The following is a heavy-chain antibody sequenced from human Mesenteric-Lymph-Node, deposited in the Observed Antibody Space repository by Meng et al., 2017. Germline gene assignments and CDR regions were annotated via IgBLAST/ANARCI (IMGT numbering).Heavy chain of an antibody. CDR2: INTNTGNP. CDR1: GYTFTSYA. J-gene: IGHJ4*02. CDR3: ARREAGLGELLKY. D-gene: IGHD3-10*01. Sequence: QVQPEQAGEEVKKPGASVKGACKASGYTFTSYAMNWVRQAPGQGLEWMGWINTNTGNPTYAQGFTGRFVFSLDTSVSTAYLQISSLKTEDTAVYYCARREAGLGELLKYWGQGTLVTVSS. V-gene: IGHV7-4-1*02.